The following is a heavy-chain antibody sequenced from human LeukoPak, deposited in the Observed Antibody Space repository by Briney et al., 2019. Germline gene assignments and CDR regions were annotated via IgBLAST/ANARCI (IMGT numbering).Heavy chain of an antibody. Sequence: ASVKVSCKASGYTFTSYYMHWVRQAPGQGLEWVGIINPSGGSTSYAQKFQGRVTISVDTSKNQFSLKLSSVTAADTAVYYCARLSTDYGDYDEGVDYWGQGTLVTVSS. D-gene: IGHD4-17*01. CDR3: ARLSTDYGDYDEGVDY. J-gene: IGHJ4*02. V-gene: IGHV1-46*01. CDR1: GYTFTSYY. CDR2: INPSGGST.